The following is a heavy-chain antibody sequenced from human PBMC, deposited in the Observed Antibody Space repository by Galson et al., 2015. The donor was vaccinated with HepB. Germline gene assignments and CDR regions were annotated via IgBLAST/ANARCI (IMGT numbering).Heavy chain of an antibody. CDR3: ARVIQSSWSRIRWFDP. V-gene: IGHV4-39*06. D-gene: IGHD6-13*01. CDR2: INYRETV. Sequence: SETLSLTCTVSGGSISSSSFDWGWLRQPPGKGLDWIGIINYRETVYYNLSLKSRVTISVDTSKNQFTLKLSSVTAADTAVYYCARVIQSSWSRIRWFDPWGQGTLVTVSS. CDR1: GGSISSSSFD. J-gene: IGHJ5*02.